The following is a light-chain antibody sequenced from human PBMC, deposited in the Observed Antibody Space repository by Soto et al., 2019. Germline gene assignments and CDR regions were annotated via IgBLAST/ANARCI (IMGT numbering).Light chain of an antibody. J-gene: IGLJ3*02. CDR3: QSYDINVSVV. CDR1: SSNIGAGYD. V-gene: IGLV1-40*01. Sequence: QSVLTQPPSVSGAPGQRVTISCTGSSSNIGAGYDVYWYQQLPGTVPRLLIYGNTNRPSGVPDRFSGSKSATSASLAITGLQAEDEADYYCQSYDINVSVVFGGGTKVTVL. CDR2: GNT.